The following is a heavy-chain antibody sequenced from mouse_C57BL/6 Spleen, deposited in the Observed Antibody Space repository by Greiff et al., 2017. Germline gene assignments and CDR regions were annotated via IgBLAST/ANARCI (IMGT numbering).Heavy chain of an antibody. CDR1: GYSFTGYY. CDR2: INPSTGGT. V-gene: IGHV1-42*01. Sequence: EVQLQQSGPELVKPGASVKISCKASGYSFTGYYMNWVKQSPEKSLEWIGEINPSTGGTTYNQKFKAKATLTLDKSSSTAYMQLKSLTSEDSTVYYCARPSYGSSYGAMDYWGQGTSVTVSS. CDR3: ARPSYGSSYGAMDY. D-gene: IGHD1-1*01. J-gene: IGHJ4*01.